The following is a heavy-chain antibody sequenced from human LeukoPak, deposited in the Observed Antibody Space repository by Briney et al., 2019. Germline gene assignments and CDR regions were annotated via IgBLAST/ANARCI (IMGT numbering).Heavy chain of an antibody. V-gene: IGHV3-23*01. CDR2: ISGSGGST. CDR1: GFTFSDYY. D-gene: IGHD3-10*01. CDR3: ARALTPGIRRALWFGDSL. Sequence: GGSLRLSCAASGFTFSDYYMSWIRQAPGKGLEWVSAISGSGGSTYYADSVKGRFTISRDNSKNTLYLEMNSLGGDDTGVYYCARALTPGIRRALWFGDSLWGQGSLVTVSS. J-gene: IGHJ4*02.